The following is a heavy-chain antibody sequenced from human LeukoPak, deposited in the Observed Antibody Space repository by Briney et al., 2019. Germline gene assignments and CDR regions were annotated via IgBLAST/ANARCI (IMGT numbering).Heavy chain of an antibody. V-gene: IGHV3-30*02. CDR2: IRYDGTSK. CDR3: AKETRGSYSDY. D-gene: IGHD1-26*01. J-gene: IGHJ4*02. CDR1: GFTFSSYW. Sequence: GGPLRLSCAASGFTFSSYWMSWVRQAPGKGLEWVAFIRYDGTSKYYADSVKGRFTISRDNSKNTVYLQMNSLRAEDTAVYYCAKETRGSYSDYWGQGTLVTVSS.